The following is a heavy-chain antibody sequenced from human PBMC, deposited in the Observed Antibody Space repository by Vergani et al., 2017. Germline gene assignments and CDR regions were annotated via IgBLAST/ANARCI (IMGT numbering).Heavy chain of an antibody. J-gene: IGHJ4*02. CDR1: GGSISSSNW. CDR3: ARDIAAAGNFDY. D-gene: IGHD6-13*01. Sequence: QVQLQESGPGLVKPSGTLSLTCAVSGGSISSSNWWSWVRQPPGKGLEWIGEIYHSWTTDYNPSLKSRVTISVDQSNNQFSLNLSSVTAADAAVYDCARDIAAAGNFDYWGQGTLVTVSS. V-gene: IGHV4-4*02. CDR2: IYHSWTT.